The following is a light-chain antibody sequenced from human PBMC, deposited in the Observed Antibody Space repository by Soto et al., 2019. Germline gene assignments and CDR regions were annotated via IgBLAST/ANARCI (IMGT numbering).Light chain of an antibody. CDR1: QSVSSSY. CDR3: QQYDSSPLT. Sequence: EIVLTQSPGTLSLSPGERATLSCRASQSVSSSYLAWYQQKPGQAPRLLIYGASSRPTGIPDRFSGSGSGTAFTLTISRLETEDFAVYYCQQYDSSPLTFVGGTKVEIK. J-gene: IGKJ4*01. V-gene: IGKV3-20*01. CDR2: GAS.